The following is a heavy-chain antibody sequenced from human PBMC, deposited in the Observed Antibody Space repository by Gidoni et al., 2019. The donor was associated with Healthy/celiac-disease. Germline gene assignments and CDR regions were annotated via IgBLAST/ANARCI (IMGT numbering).Heavy chain of an antibody. D-gene: IGHD6-13*01. V-gene: IGHV4-59*08. CDR2: IYYSGST. Sequence: QVQLQESAPGLCQPSETLSLPCTVPGCPISSYYCSWIRQAPGKVLEWIGYIYYSGSTNYNPSIKSRGTISGDTSKNQFSLKMSSGTAADTAGYYCARSRLIYSSSPFDYWGQGTLVTVSS. CDR1: GCPISSYY. CDR3: ARSRLIYSSSPFDY. J-gene: IGHJ4*02.